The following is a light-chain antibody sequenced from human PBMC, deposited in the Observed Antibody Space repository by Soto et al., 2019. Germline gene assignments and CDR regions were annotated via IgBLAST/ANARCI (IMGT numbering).Light chain of an antibody. J-gene: IGKJ5*01. CDR3: QQSYNSPPIT. CDR2: AAS. Sequence: DIEMTQSPSSLSASVGDRVTITCRASQSISSYLNWYQQKPGKAPKLLIYAASSLQSGVPSRFSGSGSGTDFTLTITSLQPEDFATYYCQQSYNSPPITFGQGTRLE. CDR1: QSISSY. V-gene: IGKV1-39*01.